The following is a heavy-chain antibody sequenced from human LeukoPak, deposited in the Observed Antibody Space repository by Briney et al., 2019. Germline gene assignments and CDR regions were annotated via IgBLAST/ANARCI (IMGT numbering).Heavy chain of an antibody. Sequence: PGGSLRLSCAASGFTFSDYYMNWIRQAPGKGLEWVSYISSSGNAIYYADSVKGRFTVSRDNAKNSLYLQMNSLRPEDTAIYYCAKHPGDFTGIVNYYYMDVWGKGTTVTVSS. J-gene: IGHJ6*03. V-gene: IGHV3-11*04. CDR2: ISSSGNAI. CDR3: AKHPGDFTGIVNYYYMDV. D-gene: IGHD1-26*01. CDR1: GFTFSDYY.